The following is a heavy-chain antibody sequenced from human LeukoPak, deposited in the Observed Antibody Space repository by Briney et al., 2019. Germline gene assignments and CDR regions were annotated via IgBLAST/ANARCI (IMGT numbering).Heavy chain of an antibody. V-gene: IGHV3-21*04. CDR1: GFTFSSYS. CDR2: ISSSSSYI. CDR3: ARVRSGYDLNWFDP. J-gene: IGHJ5*02. Sequence: PGGSLRLSCAASGFTFSSYSMNWVRQAPGKGLEWVSSISSSSSYIYYPDSMKGRFTISRDNAKNSLYLQMNSLRAEDTAVYYCARVRSGYDLNWFDPWGQGTLVTVSS. D-gene: IGHD5-12*01.